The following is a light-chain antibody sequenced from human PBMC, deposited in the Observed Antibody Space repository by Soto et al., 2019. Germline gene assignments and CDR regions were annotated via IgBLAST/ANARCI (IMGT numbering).Light chain of an antibody. J-gene: IGLJ1*01. CDR2: DNV. CDR3: GTWDTSLRAFV. V-gene: IGLV1-51*01. CDR1: SSNLGKNY. Sequence: QSALTQPPSVSATPGQKVTISCSGSSSNLGKNYVSWYQQLPGTAPKLLIYDNVYRPSGIPDRFAGSKSGTSATLGITGLQTEDEGDYYCGTWDTSLRAFVFGTGTKVTVL.